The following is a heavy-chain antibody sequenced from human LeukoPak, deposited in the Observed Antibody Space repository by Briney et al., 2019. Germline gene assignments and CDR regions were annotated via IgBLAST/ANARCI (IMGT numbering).Heavy chain of an antibody. CDR3: ARAFYDSSGYYSL. Sequence: PGGSLRLSCAASGFTFSSYSMNWVRQAPGKGLEWVSYISSSSSTIYYADSVKGRFTISRDNAKNSLYLQMNSLRAEDTAVYYCARAFYDSSGYYSLWGQGTLVTVSS. CDR1: GFTFSSYS. V-gene: IGHV3-48*01. J-gene: IGHJ4*02. CDR2: ISSSSSTI. D-gene: IGHD3-22*01.